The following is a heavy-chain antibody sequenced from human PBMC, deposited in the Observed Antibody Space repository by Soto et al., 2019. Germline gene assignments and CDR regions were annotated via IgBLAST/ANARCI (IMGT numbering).Heavy chain of an antibody. CDR1: GGSGSSGSYY. CDR3: ARGRGYYDSTDFDY. V-gene: IGHV4-61*01. Sequence: PSETLSLTGTVSGGSGSSGSYYWSWIRQPPGKGLEWIGYIYYSGGTNYKPSLRSRVTISLDTSKNQYSLKVTSVTSADTAVYYCARGRGYYDSTDFDYWGQGIPVTVSS. J-gene: IGHJ4*02. D-gene: IGHD3-16*01. CDR2: IYYSGGT.